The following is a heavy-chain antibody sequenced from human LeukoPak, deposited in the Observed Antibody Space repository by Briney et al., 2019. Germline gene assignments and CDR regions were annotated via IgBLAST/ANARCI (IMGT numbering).Heavy chain of an antibody. CDR2: INHSGSS. V-gene: IGHV4-34*01. CDR3: ARLQLGMGYYYYYMDV. CDR1: GGSFSGYY. J-gene: IGHJ6*03. Sequence: SETLSLTCAVYGGSFSGYYWSWIRQPPGEGLEGIGEINHSGSSNYNPSLKSRVTISVDTSKNQFSLKLSSVTAADTAVYYCARLQLGMGYYYYYMDVWGKGTTVTLSS. D-gene: IGHD6-13*01.